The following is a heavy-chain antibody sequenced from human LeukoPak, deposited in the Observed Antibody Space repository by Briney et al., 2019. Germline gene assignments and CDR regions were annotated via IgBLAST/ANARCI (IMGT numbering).Heavy chain of an antibody. J-gene: IGHJ4*02. V-gene: IGHV3-66*03. Sequence: GGSLRLSCTVSGFTVSSNSMSWVRQAPGKGLEWVSFIFSSTHYADSVKGRFTISRDNSKNTLYLQMSSLRAEDTAVYYCAKDFGIVVVPVWGQGTLVTVSS. CDR2: IFSST. CDR1: GFTVSSNS. CDR3: AKDFGIVVVPV. D-gene: IGHD2-2*01.